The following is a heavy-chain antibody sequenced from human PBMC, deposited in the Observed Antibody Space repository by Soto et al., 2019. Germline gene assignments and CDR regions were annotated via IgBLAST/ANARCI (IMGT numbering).Heavy chain of an antibody. Sequence: PGGSLRLSCAASGFTFSTYWMHWVRQVPGKGLMWVSRISTDGVNAHYADSVKGRFTTSRDNAKNTLYLEMNSLRAEDTGVYYCARNRDGVDYWGQGTLVTVSS. CDR1: GFTFSTYW. V-gene: IGHV3-74*01. CDR2: ISTDGVNA. CDR3: ARNRDGVDY. J-gene: IGHJ4*02.